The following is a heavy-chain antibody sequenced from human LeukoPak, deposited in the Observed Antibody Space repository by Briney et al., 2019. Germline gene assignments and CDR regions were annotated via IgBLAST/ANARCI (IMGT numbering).Heavy chain of an antibody. D-gene: IGHD2-2*01. CDR1: GGTFSSYA. V-gene: IGHV1-69*13. CDR2: IIPIFGNA. J-gene: IGHJ3*02. CDR3: ARDRYCSSTIWYYQDAFDI. Sequence: ASVKVSCKASGGTFSSYAISWVRQAPGQGLEWMAAIIPIFGNANYAQKFQGRVTITADESTSSPYMQLSSLRSEDTAVYYCARDRYCSSTIWYYQDAFDICVQGTMVTVS.